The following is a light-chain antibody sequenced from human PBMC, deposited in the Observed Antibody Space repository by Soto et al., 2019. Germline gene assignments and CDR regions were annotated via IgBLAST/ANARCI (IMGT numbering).Light chain of an antibody. J-gene: IGLJ2*01. CDR1: SSDVGSYNL. Sequence: QSALTQPASVSGSPGQSITISCTGTSSDVGSYNLVSWYQQHPGKYPKLMIYEVTNRPSGVSSRFSGSRSGNTASLTISGLQAEDEADYYGCSYAGTSTFVVFGGGTKLTVL. CDR3: CSYAGTSTFVV. V-gene: IGLV2-23*02. CDR2: EVT.